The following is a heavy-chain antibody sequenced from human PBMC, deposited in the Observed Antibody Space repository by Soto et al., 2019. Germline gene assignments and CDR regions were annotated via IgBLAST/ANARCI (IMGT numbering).Heavy chain of an antibody. J-gene: IGHJ6*02. Sequence: GSLRLSCAASGFTVSSNYMSWVRQAPGKGLEWISIIYSAGNTYYADSVKGRFTISRDNPKNTLYLQMNSLGAEDTAVYYCARDFVVGGPTINYYYGMDVWGQGT. CDR2: IYSAGNT. V-gene: IGHV3-66*01. CDR3: ARDFVVGGPTINYYYGMDV. CDR1: GFTVSSNY. D-gene: IGHD1-26*01.